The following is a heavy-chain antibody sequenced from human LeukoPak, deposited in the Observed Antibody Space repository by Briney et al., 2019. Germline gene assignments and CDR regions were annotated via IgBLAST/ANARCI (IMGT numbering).Heavy chain of an antibody. CDR2: INLSGST. CDR3: ARGRRVGIPMIVVVSHFDY. D-gene: IGHD3-22*01. Sequence: SETLSLTCAISGGSFSGYYWCGGCNRPRQGVGRRWDINLSGSTNYNPYPTCRVTISIDTAKNQFYLKLSTLSAEDTAVYYCARGRRVGIPMIVVVSHFDYWGQGTLVTVSA. J-gene: IGHJ4*02. CDR1: GGSFSGYY. V-gene: IGHV4-34*01.